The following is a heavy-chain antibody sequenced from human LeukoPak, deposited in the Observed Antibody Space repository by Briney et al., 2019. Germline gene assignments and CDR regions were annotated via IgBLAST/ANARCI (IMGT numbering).Heavy chain of an antibody. CDR3: ARGPLAYYDSSGYYFFDY. CDR2: IYTSGTS. Sequence: PSQTLSLTCTVSGGSISSGSYDWYWIRQPAGKGLEWIGHIYTSGTSNYNPSLRSRVTISVDTSKNQFSLKLSSVTAADTAVYYCARGPLAYYDSSGYYFFDYWGQGTLVTVSS. CDR1: GGSISSGSYD. J-gene: IGHJ4*02. V-gene: IGHV4-61*09. D-gene: IGHD3-22*01.